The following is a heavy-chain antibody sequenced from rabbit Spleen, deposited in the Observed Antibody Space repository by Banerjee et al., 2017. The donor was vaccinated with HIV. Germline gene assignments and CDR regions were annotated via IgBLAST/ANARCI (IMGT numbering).Heavy chain of an antibody. D-gene: IGHD1-1*01. Sequence: QSLEESGGDLVKPGASLTLTCTASGFDFSSCYVCWVRQAPGKGLEWIACINAATAKPVYATWAKGRFTISRTSSTTVTLRMTSLTAADTATYFCTRDDGSGHYIDGYFNLWGPGTLVTVS. J-gene: IGHJ4*01. CDR3: TRDDGSGHYIDGYFNL. CDR1: GFDFSSCY. CDR2: INAATAKP. V-gene: IGHV1S40*01.